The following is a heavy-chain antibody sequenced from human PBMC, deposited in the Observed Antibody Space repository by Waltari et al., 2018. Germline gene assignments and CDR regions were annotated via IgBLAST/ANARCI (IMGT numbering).Heavy chain of an antibody. V-gene: IGHV4-34*02. CDR1: DDSFSKYY. Sequence: QVQLQQWGAGLLKPSETLSVTCEVFDDSFSKYYWVWIRQSPGKGLEWIGEINRCGSTNYNPSLKGRVTISLDMSKKQVSLRVTSVTAADTAVYYCAREYSSFEPIFDYWGRGTLVTVSS. CDR3: AREYSSFEPIFDY. CDR2: INRCGST. J-gene: IGHJ4*02. D-gene: IGHD5-12*01.